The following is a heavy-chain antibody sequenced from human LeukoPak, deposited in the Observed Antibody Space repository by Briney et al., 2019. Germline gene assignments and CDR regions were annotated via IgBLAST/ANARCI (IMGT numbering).Heavy chain of an antibody. CDR3: ARDRHKYNYDSGGYPPY. CDR2: ISGSGGST. D-gene: IGHD3-22*01. V-gene: IGHV3-23*01. J-gene: IGHJ4*02. CDR1: GFTFSSYG. Sequence: GGSLRLSCAASGFTFSSYGMSWVRQAPGKGLEWVSAISGSGGSTYYADSVKGRFTISRDNSKNTLYLQMNSLRAEDTAVYYCARDRHKYNYDSGGYPPYWGQGTLVTVSS.